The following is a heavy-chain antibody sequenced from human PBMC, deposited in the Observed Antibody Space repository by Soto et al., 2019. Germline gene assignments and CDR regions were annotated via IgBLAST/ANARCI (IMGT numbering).Heavy chain of an antibody. J-gene: IGHJ6*02. CDR1: GFTFSSYA. CDR3: ARDRSRSIAAPRGMDV. CDR2: ISYDGSNK. D-gene: IGHD6-6*01. V-gene: IGHV3-30-3*01. Sequence: GGSLRLSCAASGFTFSSYAMHWVRQAPGKGLEWVAVISYDGSNKYYADSVKGRFTISRDNSKNTLYLQMNSLRAEDTAVYYCARDRSRSIAAPRGMDVWGQGTTVTVSS.